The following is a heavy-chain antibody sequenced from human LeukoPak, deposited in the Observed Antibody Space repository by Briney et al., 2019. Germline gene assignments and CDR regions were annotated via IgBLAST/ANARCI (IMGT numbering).Heavy chain of an antibody. D-gene: IGHD2-21*01. Sequence: PSETLSLTCAVYGGSFSGYYWSWIRQPPGKGLEWIGEINHSGSTNYNPSLKSRVTISVDTSKNQFSLKLSSVTAADTAVYYCARAYCGGDCYYRAFDIWGQETMVTVSS. CDR1: GGSFSGYY. V-gene: IGHV4-34*01. CDR2: INHSGST. J-gene: IGHJ3*02. CDR3: ARAYCGGDCYYRAFDI.